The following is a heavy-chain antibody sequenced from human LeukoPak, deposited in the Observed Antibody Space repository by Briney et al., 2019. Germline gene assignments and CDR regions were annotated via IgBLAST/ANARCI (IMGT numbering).Heavy chain of an antibody. D-gene: IGHD5-18*01. V-gene: IGHV3-21*01. J-gene: IGHJ2*01. CDR3: AKDADTATIIYWYFDL. CDR2: ISSTSSYI. CDR1: GFTFSSY. Sequence: GGSLRLSCAASGFTFSSYMNWVRQAPGKGLEWVSSISSTSSYIYYADSVKGRFTISRDNAKSSLYLQMNSLRADDTAVYYCAKDADTATIIYWYFDLWGRGTLVTVSS.